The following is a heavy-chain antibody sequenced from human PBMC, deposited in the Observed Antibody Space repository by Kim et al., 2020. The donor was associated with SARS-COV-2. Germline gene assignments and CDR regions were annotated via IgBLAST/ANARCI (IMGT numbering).Heavy chain of an antibody. J-gene: IGHJ5*02. CDR3: AREGYCSGGSCYDISSWFDP. D-gene: IGHD2-15*01. CDR2: INPNSGGT. CDR1: GYTFTGYY. V-gene: IGHV1-2*02. Sequence: ASVKVSCKASGYTFTGYYMHWVRQAPGQGLEWMGWINPNSGGTNYAQKFQGRVTMTRDTSISTAYMELSRLRSDDTAVYYCAREGYCSGGSCYDISSWFDPWGQGTLVTVSS.